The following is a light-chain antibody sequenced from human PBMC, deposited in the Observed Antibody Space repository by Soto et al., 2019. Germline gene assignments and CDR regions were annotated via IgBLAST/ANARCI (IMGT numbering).Light chain of an antibody. J-gene: IGKJ1*01. V-gene: IGKV3-15*01. CDR2: GAP. CDR1: QSVSTN. CDR3: QQYKRGPPST. Sequence: IVMTQSPATLSVSPGDRATLSCRASQSVSTNLAWYQQKPGQDPSHLIYGAPTRATGVPARFSGSGSGTEFTLSISSLQSEDFSLYYCQQYKRGPPSTFGQGTKVDTK.